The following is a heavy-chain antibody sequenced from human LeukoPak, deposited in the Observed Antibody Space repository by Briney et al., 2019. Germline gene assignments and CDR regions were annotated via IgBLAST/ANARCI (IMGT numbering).Heavy chain of an antibody. CDR1: GYTFTGYY. CDR3: ARDPSIVGGRNLDY. Sequence: GASVKVSCKASGYTFTGYYMHWVRQAPGQGLEWMGWINPNSGGTNYAQKFQGRVTMTRDTSISTAYMELSRLRSDDTAVYYCARDPSIVGGRNLDYWGQGTMVTVSS. CDR2: INPNSGGT. D-gene: IGHD1-26*01. J-gene: IGHJ4*02. V-gene: IGHV1-2*02.